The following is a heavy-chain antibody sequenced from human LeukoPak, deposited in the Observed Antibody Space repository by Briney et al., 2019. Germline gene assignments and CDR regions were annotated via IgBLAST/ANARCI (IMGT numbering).Heavy chain of an antibody. J-gene: IGHJ4*02. V-gene: IGHV1-8*01. D-gene: IGHD2-15*01. CDR1: GYTFTSYD. CDR2: VNPNSGHT. CDR3: ARGAPGSYCSGGSCPYFDY. Sequence: ASVKVSCKASGYTFTSYDINWVRQATGQGLEWMGWVNPNSGHTGYAQKFQGRVTMARNTSISTAYMELSSLTSEDTAVYYCARGAPGSYCSGGSCPYFDYWGQGTLVSVSS.